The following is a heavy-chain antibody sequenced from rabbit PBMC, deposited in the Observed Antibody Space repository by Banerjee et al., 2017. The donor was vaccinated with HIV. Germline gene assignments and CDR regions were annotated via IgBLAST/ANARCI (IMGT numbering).Heavy chain of an antibody. CDR1: GFDFSSNA. Sequence: QEQLVESGGGLVQPEGSLTLTCKASGFDFSSNAMCWVRQAPGKGPEWIGCIYGGSSGATDYARRAKGRFTISETSSTTVTLQMTSLAAADTATYFCARSAGSADYSYDLWGPGTLVTVS. D-gene: IGHD4-2*01. J-gene: IGHJ4*01. V-gene: IGHV1S45*01. CDR2: IYGGSSGAT. CDR3: ARSAGSADYSYDL.